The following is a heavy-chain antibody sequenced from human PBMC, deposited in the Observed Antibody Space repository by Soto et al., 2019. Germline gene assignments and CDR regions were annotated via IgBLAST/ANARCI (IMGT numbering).Heavy chain of an antibody. V-gene: IGHV1-18*01. J-gene: IGHJ4*02. CDR3: ARDYGVLTGYSPFDY. D-gene: IGHD3-9*01. CDR2: ISGYNGDT. Sequence: QGQLVQSGADVKKPGASVKVSCKASGYTFTNYGLSWVRQAPGQGLEWMGWISGYNGDTKYAQKFQDRVIMTTDTSMXTAYMELRSLRSDDTAIYYCARDYGVLTGYSPFDYWGQGTLVTVSS. CDR1: GYTFTNYG.